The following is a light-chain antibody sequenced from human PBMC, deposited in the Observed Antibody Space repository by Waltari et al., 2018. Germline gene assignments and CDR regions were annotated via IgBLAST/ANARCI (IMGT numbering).Light chain of an antibody. J-gene: IGKJ4*01. CDR1: QTVSNH. V-gene: IGKV1-39*01. CDR3: QQGYSTPPT. Sequence: DIQMIQSPSSLSASVGDRVTITCRASQTVSNHLNWYQQKPGKAPKLLIYAAASLQSGIPSRFSGSGAWTEFTLTISTLQPEDFATYYCQQGYSTPPTFGGGTKVEIK. CDR2: AAA.